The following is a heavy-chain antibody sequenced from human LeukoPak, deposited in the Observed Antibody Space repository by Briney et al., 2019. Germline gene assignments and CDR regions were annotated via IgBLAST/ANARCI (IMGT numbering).Heavy chain of an antibody. CDR1: GYTFTGYY. CDR3: ARDHIHAFDV. CDR2: ISGYNGNT. J-gene: IGHJ3*01. Sequence: ASVKVSCKASGYTFTGYYMHWVRQAPGQGLEWMGWISGYNGNTYYSQKFQGRVAMTTDTSTTTAYMELRSLRSDDTAVYYCARDHIHAFDVWGQGTMVTVSS. V-gene: IGHV1-18*04.